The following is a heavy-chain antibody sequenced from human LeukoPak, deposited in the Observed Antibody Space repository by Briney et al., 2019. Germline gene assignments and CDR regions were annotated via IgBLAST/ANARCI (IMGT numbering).Heavy chain of an antibody. J-gene: IGHJ3*02. CDR1: GYTFTSYY. CDR3: AREMATMFAFDI. CDR2: INPSGGST. Sequence: ASVKVSCKASGYTFTSYYMHWVRQAPGQGLEWMGIINPSGGSTSYAQKFQGRVTMTRDMSTSTVYMELSSLRSEDTAVYYCAREMATMFAFDIWGQGTMVTVSS. V-gene: IGHV1-46*01. D-gene: IGHD5-24*01.